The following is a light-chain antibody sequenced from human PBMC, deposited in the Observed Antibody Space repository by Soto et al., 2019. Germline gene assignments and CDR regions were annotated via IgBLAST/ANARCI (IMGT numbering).Light chain of an antibody. CDR2: KVS. J-gene: IGKJ1*01. CDR3: MQGSHWPRT. V-gene: IGKV2-30*01. Sequence: EVVMTQSPLSLPVTLGQPASISCRSSQSLVNSDGNPYLNWFHQRPGQSPRRLIYKVSNRDSGVPDRFSGSGSGTDFTLRISRVEAEDVGVYYCMQGSHWPRTFGQGTRVEIK. CDR1: QSLVNSDGNPY.